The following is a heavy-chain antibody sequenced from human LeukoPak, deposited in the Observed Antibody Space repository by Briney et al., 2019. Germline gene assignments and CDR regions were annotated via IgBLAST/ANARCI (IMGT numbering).Heavy chain of an antibody. CDR3: ARDVSAGADY. Sequence: SQTLSLTCAISGDSVSSNIAARNWFRQSPSRGLEWLGRTYYRSKWTFEYALSVRGRISFNPDTSKNQVSLHLTSVAPEDTALYYCARDVSAGADYWGQGTLVTVSS. CDR1: GDSVSSNIAA. D-gene: IGHD6-13*01. CDR2: TYYRSKWTF. V-gene: IGHV6-1*01. J-gene: IGHJ4*02.